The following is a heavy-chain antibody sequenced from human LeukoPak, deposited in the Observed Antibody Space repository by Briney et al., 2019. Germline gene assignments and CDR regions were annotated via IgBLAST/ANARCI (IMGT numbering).Heavy chain of an antibody. V-gene: IGHV3-64*04. CDR3: AKDWIQLWYTPLWRY. CDR1: GFTFSVYA. J-gene: IGHJ4*02. D-gene: IGHD5-18*01. Sequence: PGGSLRLSCSASGFTFSVYANHWVRQAPGKGLEYVSTIISNGGSTYYADSVKGRFTISRDNSKNTLYLQMNSLRAEDTAVYYCAKDWIQLWYTPLWRYWGQGTLVTVSS. CDR2: IISNGGST.